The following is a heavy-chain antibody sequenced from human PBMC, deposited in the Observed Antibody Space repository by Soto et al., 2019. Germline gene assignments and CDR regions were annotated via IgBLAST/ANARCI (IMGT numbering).Heavy chain of an antibody. CDR1: GFTFSSYG. V-gene: IGHV3-33*01. CDR2: IWYDGSNK. D-gene: IGHD1-26*01. Sequence: QVQLVESGGGVVQPGRSLRLSCAASGFTFSSYGMHWVRQAPGKGLEWVAVIWYDGSNKYYADSVKGRFTISRDNSKNPLYLQMNSLRAEDTAVYYCARVGLGASLDYWGQGTLVTVSS. CDR3: ARVGLGASLDY. J-gene: IGHJ4*02.